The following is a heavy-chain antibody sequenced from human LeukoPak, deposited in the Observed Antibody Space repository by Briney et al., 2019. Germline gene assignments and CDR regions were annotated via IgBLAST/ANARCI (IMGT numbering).Heavy chain of an antibody. J-gene: IGHJ4*02. Sequence: ASVKVSCKVSGYTLTELSMHWVRQAPGKGLEWMGGFDPEDGETIYAQKFQGRVTMTEDTSTDTAYMELSSLRAEDTAVYYCAKDQGKPRYSGYDWGACFDYWGQGTLVTVSS. CDR1: GYTLTELS. V-gene: IGHV1-24*01. CDR2: FDPEDGET. D-gene: IGHD5-12*01. CDR3: AKDQGKPRYSGYDWGACFDY.